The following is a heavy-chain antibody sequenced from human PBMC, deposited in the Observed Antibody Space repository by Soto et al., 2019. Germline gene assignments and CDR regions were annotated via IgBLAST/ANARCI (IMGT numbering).Heavy chain of an antibody. J-gene: IGHJ5*02. V-gene: IGHV5-51*01. CDR2: IYPGDSDT. Sequence: PGESLKISCKGSGYSFTSYWIGWVRQMPGKGLEWMGIIYPGDSDTRYSPSFQGQVTISADKSISTAYLQWSSLKASDTAMYYCARTLSPFYCSGGSCYRNWFDPWGQGTLVTAPQ. CDR1: GYSFTSYW. CDR3: ARTLSPFYCSGGSCYRNWFDP. D-gene: IGHD2-15*01.